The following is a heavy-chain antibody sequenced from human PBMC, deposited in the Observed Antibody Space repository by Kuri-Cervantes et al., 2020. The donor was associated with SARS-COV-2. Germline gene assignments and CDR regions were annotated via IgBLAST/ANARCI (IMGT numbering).Heavy chain of an antibody. CDR3: TRGTVVTGEEDS. D-gene: IGHD3-22*01. V-gene: IGHV3-11*01. CDR1: GFTFSDYY. CDR2: ISSSGSNI. J-gene: IGHJ4*02. Sequence: GGSLRLSCAASGFTFSDYYMSWIRQAPGKGLEWVSYISSSGSNIYHADSVKRRFTISRDNAKNSLSLQMNSLRDEDTAVYYCTRGTVVTGEEDSWGQGTLVTVSS.